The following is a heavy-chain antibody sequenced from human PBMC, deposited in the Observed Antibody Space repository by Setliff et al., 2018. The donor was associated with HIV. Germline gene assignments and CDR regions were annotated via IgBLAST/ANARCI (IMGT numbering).Heavy chain of an antibody. CDR2: IFYTGST. CDR3: ASGAVAATGHYYYYYMDV. J-gene: IGHJ6*03. Sequence: SETLSLTCTVSGDSISSSGYYWSWIRQHPGKGLEWIGYIFYTGSTYYHPSLKSRVTMSVDTSKNQFSLKLSSVTAADTAVYYCASGAVAATGHYYYYYMDVWGKGTTVTVSS. V-gene: IGHV4-31*03. D-gene: IGHD6-19*01. CDR1: GDSISSSGYY.